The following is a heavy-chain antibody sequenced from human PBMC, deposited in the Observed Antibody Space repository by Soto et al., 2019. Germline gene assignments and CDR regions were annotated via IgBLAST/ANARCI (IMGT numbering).Heavy chain of an antibody. CDR1: VCTFSSYA. D-gene: IGHD3-22*01. CDR3: ARTDSSTTYGMDV. CDR2: IIPIFGTA. V-gene: IGHV1-69*13. J-gene: IGHJ6*02. Sequence: SVKVSCKAFVCTFSSYASSRGRQAPGQGLEWIGGIIPIFGTANYAQKFQGRVTITADESTSTAYMELSSLRSEDTAVYYCARTDSSTTYGMDVWGQGTTVTVSS.